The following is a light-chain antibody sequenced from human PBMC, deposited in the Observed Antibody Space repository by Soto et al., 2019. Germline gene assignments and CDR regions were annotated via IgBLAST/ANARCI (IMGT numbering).Light chain of an antibody. CDR3: HHLT. CDR2: DAS. J-gene: IGKJ1*01. V-gene: IGKV1-5*01. CDR1: QSINNW. Sequence: DIQMTQSPSTLSASVGDRVTITCRASQSINNWFAWYQQKPGNAPKLLIYDASSLESGVPSRFSGSGSGTEFSLTISSLQPDDFATYYCHHLTFGQGTKVEVK.